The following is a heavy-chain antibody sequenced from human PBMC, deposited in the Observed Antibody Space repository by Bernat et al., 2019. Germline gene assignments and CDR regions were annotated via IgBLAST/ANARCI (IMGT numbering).Heavy chain of an antibody. CDR3: AGGGDLSFDY. Sequence: QLQLQESGPGLVKPSETLSLTCTVSGGSISSSSYYWGWIRQPPGKGLEWIGCIYYSVSTYYNPSLKSQVTISVDTSKNQFSLKLSSVTAADTAVYYCAGGGDLSFDYWGQGTLVTVAS. CDR1: GGSISSSSYY. V-gene: IGHV4-39*01. J-gene: IGHJ4*02. CDR2: IYYSVST. D-gene: IGHD4-17*01.